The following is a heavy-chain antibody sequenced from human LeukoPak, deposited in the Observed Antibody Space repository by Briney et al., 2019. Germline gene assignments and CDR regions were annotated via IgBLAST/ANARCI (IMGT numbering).Heavy chain of an antibody. CDR2: IIPIFGTA. CDR1: GGTFSSYA. J-gene: IGHJ4*02. V-gene: IGHV1-69*05. D-gene: IGHD4-23*01. Sequence: GSSVKVSCKASGGTFSSYAISWVRQAPGQGLEWMGGIIPIFGTANYAQKFQGRVTITTDESTSTAYMELSSLRSEDTAVYYCARDSTSYGGTTGVGYFGGWGQGTLVTVSS. CDR3: ARDSTSYGGTTGVGYFGG.